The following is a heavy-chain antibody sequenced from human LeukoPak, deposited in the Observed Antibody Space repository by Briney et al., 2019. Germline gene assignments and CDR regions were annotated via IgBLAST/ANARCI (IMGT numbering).Heavy chain of an antibody. CDR3: AKDQRGEQWLVRVGYFDY. CDR1: GFTFSSYA. Sequence: GGSLRLSCVASGFTFSSYAMSWVRQAPGKGLEWVSGISGSGGSTYYADSVKGRFTIPRDNSKDTLYMQMNSLRAEDTAVYYCAKDQRGEQWLVRVGYFDYWGQGTLVTVSS. V-gene: IGHV3-23*01. D-gene: IGHD6-19*01. CDR2: ISGSGGST. J-gene: IGHJ4*02.